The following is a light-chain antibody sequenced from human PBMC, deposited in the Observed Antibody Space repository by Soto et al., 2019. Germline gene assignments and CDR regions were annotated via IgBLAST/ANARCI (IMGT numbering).Light chain of an antibody. CDR3: QQANSFPLT. J-gene: IGKJ4*01. V-gene: IGKV1-12*01. CDR1: QGISSR. Sequence: DIQMTQSPSYVSASVGDRVTITCRASQGISSRLAWYQQKPGKAPNLLIYAASNLQSGVPSRFSGSGSETDFTLTIGSLQPVDFATYYCQQANSFPLTFGGGTKVEIK. CDR2: AAS.